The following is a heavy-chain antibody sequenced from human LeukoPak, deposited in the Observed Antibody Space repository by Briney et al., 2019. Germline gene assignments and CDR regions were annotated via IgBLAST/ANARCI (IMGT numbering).Heavy chain of an antibody. Sequence: GGSLRLSCAASGFTFSSYSMNWVRQAPGKGLEWVSFIYSGGSTYYADSVKGRFTISRDNSKNTLYLQMNSLRAEDTAVYYCARYCSGGSCYDWGQGTLVTVSS. V-gene: IGHV3-66*01. CDR1: GFTFSSYS. CDR2: IYSGGST. D-gene: IGHD2-15*01. CDR3: ARYCSGGSCYD. J-gene: IGHJ4*02.